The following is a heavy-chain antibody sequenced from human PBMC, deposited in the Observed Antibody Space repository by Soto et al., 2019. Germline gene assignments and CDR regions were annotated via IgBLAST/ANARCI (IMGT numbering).Heavy chain of an antibody. CDR2: ISYDGSNK. J-gene: IGHJ6*02. CDR1: GFTFSSYA. Sequence: PGGSLRLSCAASGFTFSSYAMHWVRQAQGKGLEWVAVISYDGSNKYYADSVKGRFTISRDNSKNTLYLQMNSLRAEDTAVYYCARDQRAGYYYYYGMDVWGQGTTVTVSS. V-gene: IGHV3-30-3*01. CDR3: ARDQRAGYYYYYGMDV. D-gene: IGHD6-13*01.